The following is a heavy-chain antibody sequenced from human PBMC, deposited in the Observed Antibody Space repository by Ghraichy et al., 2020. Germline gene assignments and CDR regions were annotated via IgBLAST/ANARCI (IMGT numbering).Heavy chain of an antibody. V-gene: IGHV3-23*01. Sequence: GSLNISCATSGFTFRNFAMTWVRQAPGKGLEWVSTISGTGDTNYADSVKGRFTISRDNSKNMLSLQMNSLRAEDTALYYCAKASGNGWYYFDFRGQGTLVTVSS. CDR1: GFTFRNFA. D-gene: IGHD6-19*01. CDR2: ISGTGDT. CDR3: AKASGNGWYYFDF. J-gene: IGHJ4*02.